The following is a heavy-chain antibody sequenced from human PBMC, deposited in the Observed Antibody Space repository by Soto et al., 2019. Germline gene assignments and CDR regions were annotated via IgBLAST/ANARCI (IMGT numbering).Heavy chain of an antibody. Sequence: QVPLVESGGGVVQPGRSLRLSCAASGFTFSSYAMHWVRQAPGKGLEWVAVISYDGSNKYYADSVKGRFTISRDNSKNTLYRQMNSLRAEDTAVYYCARGEDTAMSLRGMDVWGQGTTVTVSS. J-gene: IGHJ6*02. D-gene: IGHD5-18*01. CDR3: ARGEDTAMSLRGMDV. V-gene: IGHV3-30-3*01. CDR2: ISYDGSNK. CDR1: GFTFSSYA.